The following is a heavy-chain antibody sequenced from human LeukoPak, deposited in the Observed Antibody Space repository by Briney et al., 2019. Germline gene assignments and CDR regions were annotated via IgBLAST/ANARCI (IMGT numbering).Heavy chain of an antibody. CDR3: AKDIGGSGSF. Sequence: GRALRLSCAASGYSFDAYAMHWVRQAPGKGLEWVSSISWNSARVGYADSVKGRFTISRDNAKNSRYLQMDSLRAEDTAFYYCAKDIGGSGSFWGQGTLVTVSS. V-gene: IGHV3-9*01. CDR2: ISWNSARV. J-gene: IGHJ1*01. CDR1: GYSFDAYA. D-gene: IGHD3-10*01.